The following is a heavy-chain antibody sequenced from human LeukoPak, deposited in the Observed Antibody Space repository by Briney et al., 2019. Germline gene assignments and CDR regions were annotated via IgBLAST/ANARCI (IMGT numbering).Heavy chain of an antibody. Sequence: GASVKVSCKVSGYTLTELSMHWVRQAPGKGLEWMGGLDPEDDETIYAQKFQGRVTMTEDTSTDTAYVELSSLRSEDTAVYYCATDHGGYCSSTSCSDVFDIWGQGTMVSVSS. CDR3: ATDHGGYCSSTSCSDVFDI. V-gene: IGHV1-24*01. CDR1: GYTLTELS. J-gene: IGHJ3*02. D-gene: IGHD2-2*01. CDR2: LDPEDDET.